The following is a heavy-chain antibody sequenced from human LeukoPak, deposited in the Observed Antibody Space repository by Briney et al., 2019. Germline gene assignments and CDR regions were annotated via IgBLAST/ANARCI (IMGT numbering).Heavy chain of an antibody. J-gene: IGHJ3*02. CDR3: ARERYCSADIYSGRDAFDI. CDR2: IYTRGST. CDR1: GGSINNYY. Sequence: PSETLSLTCTVSGGSINNYYWSWIRQAAGKGLEWIGRIYTRGSTNYNPSLKSRVTMSVDTSKNQFSLKLSSVTAADTAVYYCARERYCSADIYSGRDAFDIWGQGTMVYVSS. V-gene: IGHV4-4*07. D-gene: IGHD2-15*01.